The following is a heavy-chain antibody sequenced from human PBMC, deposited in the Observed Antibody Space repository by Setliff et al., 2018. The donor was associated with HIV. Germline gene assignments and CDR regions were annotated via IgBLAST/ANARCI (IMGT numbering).Heavy chain of an antibody. D-gene: IGHD2-21*02. J-gene: IGHJ6*03. CDR1: GGPITTSDYY. V-gene: IGHV4-39*01. CDR2: IYYSGST. Sequence: SETLSLTCTVSGGPITTSDYYWGWIRQPPGKGLEWIGAIYYSGSTYYSPSLKSRVTISVDTSKNQFSLNLNSVAAADTAVYYCARQYCGGDCHFYYYMDVWGKWTTVTVSS. CDR3: ARQYCGGDCHFYYYMDV.